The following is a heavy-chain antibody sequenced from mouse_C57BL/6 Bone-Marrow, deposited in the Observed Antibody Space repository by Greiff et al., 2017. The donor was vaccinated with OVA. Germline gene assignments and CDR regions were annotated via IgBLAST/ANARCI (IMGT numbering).Heavy chain of an antibody. CDR3: ARKAFDYDGRGYYADY. J-gene: IGHJ2*01. CDR1: GFTFSDYY. CDR2: ISNGGGST. V-gene: IGHV5-12*01. Sequence: EVKLVESGGGLVQPGGSLKLSCAASGFTFSDYYMYWVRQTPEKRLEWVAYISNGGGSTYYPDTVKGRFTIARDNAKNTLYLQMSRLKSEATAMYYCARKAFDYDGRGYYADYWAHDTTLTVSS. D-gene: IGHD2-4*01.